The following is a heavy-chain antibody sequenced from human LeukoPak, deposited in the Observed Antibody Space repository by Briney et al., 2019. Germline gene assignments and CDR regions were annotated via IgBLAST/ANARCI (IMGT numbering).Heavy chain of an antibody. D-gene: IGHD2-15*01. J-gene: IGHJ6*03. V-gene: IGHV4-34*01. CDR3: ETSSSATIDYFYDYIDV. CDR1: ARSSSGYY. CDR2: ITHSGNT. Sequence: PSQTLSLTRSLIARSSSGYYWGWIRPPPGKGLGWVGEITHSGNTNYNPSLKSRVTISGDTSKNQFSLKLSSVTAADTAVYYCETSSSATIDYFYDYIDVWGKGTTVTVSS.